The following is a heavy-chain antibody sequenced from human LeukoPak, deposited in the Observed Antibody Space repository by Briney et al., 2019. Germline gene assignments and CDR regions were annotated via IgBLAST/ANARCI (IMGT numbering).Heavy chain of an antibody. CDR2: ISGFNDNT. J-gene: IGHJ4*02. V-gene: IGHV1-18*01. CDR1: GYFFSHYG. CDR3: ARSDAETTVVTTFDY. D-gene: IGHD4-23*01. Sequence: ASVKVSCKTSGYFFSHYGISWVRQAPGQGPEWLGWISGFNDNTNYAQRVQGRVTMTTDTATSTAYMELRSLRSDDTAVYYCARSDAETTVVTTFDYWGQGTLVTVSS.